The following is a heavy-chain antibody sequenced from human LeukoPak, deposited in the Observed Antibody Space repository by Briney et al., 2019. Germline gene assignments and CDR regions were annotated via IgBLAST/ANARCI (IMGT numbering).Heavy chain of an antibody. D-gene: IGHD6-19*01. V-gene: IGHV5-51*01. CDR3: ARTLRAVAGPTYYFDY. CDR2: IYPGDSDT. Sequence: GESLKISCKGSGYSFTNYWIGWVRQVPGKGLKWMGIIYPGDSDTRYSPSFQGQVTISADKSISTAYLQWSSLNASDTAMYYCARTLRAVAGPTYYFDYWGQGTLVTVSS. CDR1: GYSFTNYW. J-gene: IGHJ4*02.